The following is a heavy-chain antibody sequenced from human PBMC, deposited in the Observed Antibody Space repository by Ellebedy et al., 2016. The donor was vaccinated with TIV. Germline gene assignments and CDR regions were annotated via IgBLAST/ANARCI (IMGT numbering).Heavy chain of an antibody. V-gene: IGHV3-30*18. Sequence: GESLKISCVASGFTFSNYGMHWVRQAPGKGLEWVAVISYDGSSKYYGDSVKGRFTVSKDNSNNTLYLEMSSLRVEDTAVYYCAKKRGAHDYSNYHFEYWGQGTLVTVSS. J-gene: IGHJ4*02. CDR2: ISYDGSSK. D-gene: IGHD4-11*01. CDR1: GFTFSNYG. CDR3: AKKRGAHDYSNYHFEY.